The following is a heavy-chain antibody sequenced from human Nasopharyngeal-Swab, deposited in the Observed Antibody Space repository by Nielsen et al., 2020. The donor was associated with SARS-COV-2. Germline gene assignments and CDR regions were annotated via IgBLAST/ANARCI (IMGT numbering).Heavy chain of an antibody. CDR1: GFSFSTYN. J-gene: IGHJ6*02. CDR3: ARDGLDYDFWSAYFMDV. Sequence: GESLKISCTASGFSFSTYNMNWVRQAPGKGLEWVSSISGNSNYIYYADSVKGRFTISRDNAKNSLYLQMNSLRAEDTAVYYCARDGLDYDFWSAYFMDVWGQGTTVTVSS. CDR2: ISGNSNYI. D-gene: IGHD3-3*01. V-gene: IGHV3-21*04.